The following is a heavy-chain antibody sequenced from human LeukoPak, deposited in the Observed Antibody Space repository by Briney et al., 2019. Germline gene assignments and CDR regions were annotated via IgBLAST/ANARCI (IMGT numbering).Heavy chain of an antibody. V-gene: IGHV4-34*01. J-gene: IGHJ2*01. CDR3: ARGILGLYYFDV. D-gene: IGHD3-16*01. Sequence: SETLSLTCAISGGSFSGYYWTWIREAPGKELEWIGEMHYSGATSYKPSLRGRVTISRGTSENQLSLEVTSVTAADTAVYYCARGILGLYYFDVWGRGIPVTVSS. CDR1: GGSFSGYY. CDR2: MHYSGAT.